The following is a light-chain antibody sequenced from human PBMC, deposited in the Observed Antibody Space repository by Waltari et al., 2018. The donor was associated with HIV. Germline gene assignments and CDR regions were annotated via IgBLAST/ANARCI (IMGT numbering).Light chain of an antibody. Sequence: QSVLTQPPSVSAAPGQKVTISCSGSSPNIGNNYVSWYQPLPGTAPRPLIYDSNKRPSEIPDRFSGSKSGTSASLAISGLQSEDEADYYCAAWDDSLNGWVFGGGTKLTVL. CDR3: AAWDDSLNGWV. J-gene: IGLJ3*02. CDR1: SPNIGNNY. CDR2: DSN. V-gene: IGLV1-51*01.